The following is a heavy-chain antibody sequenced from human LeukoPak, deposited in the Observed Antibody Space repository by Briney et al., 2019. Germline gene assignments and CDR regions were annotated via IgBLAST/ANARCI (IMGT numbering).Heavy chain of an antibody. CDR3: AKQRDGFLEWLSAMDV. CDR1: GFIFSSYG. J-gene: IGHJ6*03. D-gene: IGHD3-3*01. CDR2: IRYDGSRK. V-gene: IGHV3-30*02. Sequence: GGSLRLSCAASGFIFSSYGMHWVRQAPDKGLEWVAFIRYDGSRKYYADSVKGRFTISRDNSKNTLYLQMNSLRAEDTAMYYCAKQRDGFLEWLSAMDVWGKGTTVTVSS.